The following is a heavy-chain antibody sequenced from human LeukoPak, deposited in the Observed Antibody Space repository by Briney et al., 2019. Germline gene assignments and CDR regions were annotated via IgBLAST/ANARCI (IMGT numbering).Heavy chain of an antibody. CDR1: GLTFRTTW. Sequence: PEGSLRLSCATSGLTFRTTWMHWVRQAPRKGLVWVSRISTDGYTTDYADFVQGRFTASRDNTKNTWSLEMNSLRAEDTAVYYCVVGGSPGYWGQGTLVTVSS. J-gene: IGHJ4*02. D-gene: IGHD2-15*01. V-gene: IGHV3-74*01. CDR3: VVGGSPGY. CDR2: ISTDGYTT.